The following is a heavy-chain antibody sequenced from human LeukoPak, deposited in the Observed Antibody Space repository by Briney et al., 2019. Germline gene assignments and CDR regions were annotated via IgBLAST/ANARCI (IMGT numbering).Heavy chain of an antibody. J-gene: IGHJ4*02. Sequence: SETLSLTCTVSGGSISSSSYYWGWIRQPPGKGLDWIGSIYYSGSTYYNPSPKSRVTISVDTSKNQFSLKLSSVTAADTAVYYCARTAVVTAQRGDYWGQGTLVTVSS. CDR1: GGSISSSSYY. V-gene: IGHV4-39*01. CDR2: IYYSGST. D-gene: IGHD2-21*02. CDR3: ARTAVVTAQRGDY.